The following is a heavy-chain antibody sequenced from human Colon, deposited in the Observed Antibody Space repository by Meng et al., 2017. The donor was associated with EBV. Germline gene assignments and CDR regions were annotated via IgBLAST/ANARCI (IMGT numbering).Heavy chain of an antibody. CDR3: ARGKQDAWELLAY. V-gene: IGHV4-4*02. D-gene: IGHD1-26*01. CDR2: IDDSGST. CDR1: GVSISSNIR. Sequence: LHEPGSGLLKPSGTLFLTFGVSGVSISSNIRWTWVRQPPGKGLEWIGDIDDSGSTNYNPSLNSRISISLDKSKNHFSLKVNSVTAADTAVYYCARGKQDAWELLAYWGQGALVTVSS. J-gene: IGHJ4*02.